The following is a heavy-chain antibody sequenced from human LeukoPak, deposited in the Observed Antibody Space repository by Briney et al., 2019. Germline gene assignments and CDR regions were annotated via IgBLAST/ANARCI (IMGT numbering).Heavy chain of an antibody. CDR1: GGSISGYY. CDR2: IYYSGST. CDR3: AREDFEGSGTPSGAFDI. D-gene: IGHD3-10*01. J-gene: IGHJ3*02. Sequence: SETLSLTCTVSGGSISGYYWSWIRQPPGKGLEWIGYIYYSGSTNYNPSLKSRVTISVDTSKNQFSLKLSSVTAADTAVYYCAREDFEGSGTPSGAFDIWGQGTMVTVSS. V-gene: IGHV4-59*01.